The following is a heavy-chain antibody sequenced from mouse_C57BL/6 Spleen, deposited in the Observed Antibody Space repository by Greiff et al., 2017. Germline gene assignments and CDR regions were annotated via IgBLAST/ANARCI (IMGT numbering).Heavy chain of an antibody. CDR1: GYTFTSYW. J-gene: IGHJ2*01. D-gene: IGHD2-1*01. CDR2: INPSNGGT. Sequence: QVQLQQPGTELVKPGASVKLSCKASGYTFTSYWMHWVKQRPGQGLEWIGNINPSNGGTNYNEKFKSKATMTVDKSSTTAYMQLSSLTSEDSAVNYCARGDYGNCLDYWGQGTTLTVSS. CDR3: ARGDYGNCLDY. V-gene: IGHV1-53*01.